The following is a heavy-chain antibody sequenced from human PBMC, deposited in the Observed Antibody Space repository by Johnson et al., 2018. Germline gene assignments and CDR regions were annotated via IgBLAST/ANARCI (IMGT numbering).Heavy chain of an antibody. J-gene: IGHJ1*01. V-gene: IGHV1-46*01. Sequence: QVQLVQSGAEVKKPGASVKVSCKASGYTFTNYYIHWVRQAPGEGLEWMGIINPSGGSTTYTQKFQGRVTMTRDTSTSTVYMELSSLRSEDTAVYYCSRANYDTLTGYHGAEYLQHWGQGTLVTVSS. CDR1: GYTFTNYY. CDR2: INPSGGST. D-gene: IGHD3-9*01. CDR3: SRANYDTLTGYHGAEYLQH.